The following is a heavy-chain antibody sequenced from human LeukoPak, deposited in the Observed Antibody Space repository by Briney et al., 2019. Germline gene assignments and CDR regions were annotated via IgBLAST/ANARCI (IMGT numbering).Heavy chain of an antibody. V-gene: IGHV1-46*01. J-gene: IGHJ6*02. CDR1: GYTFTSYY. CDR3: ARAYYDILTGYYMAYYYGMDV. Sequence: ASVKVSCKASGYTFTSYYMHWVRQAPGQGLEWMGIINPSGGGTSYAQKFQGRVTMTRDTSTSTVYMELSSLRSEDTAVYYCARAYYDILTGYYMAYYYGMDVWGQGTTVTVSS. CDR2: INPSGGGT. D-gene: IGHD3-9*01.